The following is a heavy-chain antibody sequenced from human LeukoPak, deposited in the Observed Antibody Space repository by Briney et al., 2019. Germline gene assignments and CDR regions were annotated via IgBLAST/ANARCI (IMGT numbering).Heavy chain of an antibody. CDR3: ARHIRSSGWYSDF. J-gene: IGHJ4*02. V-gene: IGHV3-53*01. D-gene: IGHD6-19*01. CDR2: MYPSGVT. CDR1: GVTVTDDF. Sequence: GGSLRLSCAASGVTVTDDFMTWVRQAPGKGLDWVSVMYPSGVTYHAASVKGRLTISRDNSKNTLYLQMNSLRAEDTAVYYCARHIRSSGWYSDFWGRGTLVTVSS.